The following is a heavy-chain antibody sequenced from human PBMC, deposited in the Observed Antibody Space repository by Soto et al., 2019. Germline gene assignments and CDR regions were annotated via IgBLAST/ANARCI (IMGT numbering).Heavy chain of an antibody. CDR2: IWYDGSNK. CDR3: ARHLCHLDY. J-gene: IGHJ4*02. CDR1: GFTFSSYA. D-gene: IGHD2-21*01. V-gene: IGHV3-33*08. Sequence: QVQLVESGGGVVQPGRSLRLSCAASGFTFSSYAMHWVRQAPGKGLEWVAVIWYDGSNKNYADSVKGRFTISRDNSKNTLYLQMNSLRAEDTAVYYCARHLCHLDYWGQGTLVSVSS.